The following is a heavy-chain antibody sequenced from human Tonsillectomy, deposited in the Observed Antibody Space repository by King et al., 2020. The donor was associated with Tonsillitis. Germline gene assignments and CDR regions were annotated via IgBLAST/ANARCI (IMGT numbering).Heavy chain of an antibody. CDR1: GFTFSSYG. Sequence: VQLVESGGGVVQPGRSLRLSCAASGFTFSSYGMHWVRLAPGKGLEWVAVISYEGSNKHYADSVKGRFTISRDNSKNTLYLQMNSLRADDTGVYYCAKDAQAYCGGDCPTHFDYWGQGTLVTVSS. V-gene: IGHV3-30*18. CDR2: ISYEGSNK. J-gene: IGHJ4*02. CDR3: AKDAQAYCGGDCPTHFDY. D-gene: IGHD2-21*02.